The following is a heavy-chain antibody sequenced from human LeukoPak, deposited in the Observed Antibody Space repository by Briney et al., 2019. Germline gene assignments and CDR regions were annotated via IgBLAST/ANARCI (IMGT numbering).Heavy chain of an antibody. J-gene: IGHJ4*02. Sequence: SETLSLTCTVSGDSISSDGYTWNWIRQHPGKGLEWIGYIYYTGSTYSNPSLKSRVAASVDTSKNQFSLKLRSVTAADTAVYYCTRSPPPGATAYGVVDFWGQGTLVTVSS. CDR3: TRSPPPGATAYGVVDF. V-gene: IGHV4-31*03. CDR1: GDSISSDGYT. CDR2: IYYTGST. D-gene: IGHD3-16*01.